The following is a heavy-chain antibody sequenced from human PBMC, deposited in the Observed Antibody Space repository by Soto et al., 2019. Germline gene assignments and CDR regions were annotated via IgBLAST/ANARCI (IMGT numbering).Heavy chain of an antibody. D-gene: IGHD2-2*02. V-gene: IGHV1-24*01. CDR3: ARINIVVVPAAIHGMDV. CDR1: GYTLTELS. CDR2: FDPEDGET. Sequence: GASVKVSCKVSGYTLTELSMHWVRQAPGKGLEWMGCFDPEDGETIYAQKFQGRVTMTEDTSTDTAYMELSRLRSDDTAVYYCARINIVVVPAAIHGMDVWGQGTTVTV. J-gene: IGHJ6*02.